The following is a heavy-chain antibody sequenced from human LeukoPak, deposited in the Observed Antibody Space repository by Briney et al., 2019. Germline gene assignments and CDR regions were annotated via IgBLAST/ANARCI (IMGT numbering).Heavy chain of an antibody. J-gene: IGHJ1*01. V-gene: IGHV3-74*01. Sequence: GGSLRLSCAASGFTFSSYWMHWVRQAPGKGLVGVSRIKSDGSTNYADSVKGRFTISRDNAKNTVSLQMNSLRAEVTGVYYCARAPSEIGGYYPEYFRHWGQGTLVTVSS. CDR3: ARAPSEIGGYYPEYFRH. D-gene: IGHD3-22*01. CDR2: IKSDGST. CDR1: GFTFSSYW.